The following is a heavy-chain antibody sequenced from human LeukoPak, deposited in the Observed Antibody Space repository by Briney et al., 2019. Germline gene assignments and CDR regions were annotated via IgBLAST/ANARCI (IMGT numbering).Heavy chain of an antibody. J-gene: IGHJ4*02. D-gene: IGHD5-24*01. CDR2: INHSGST. Sequence: SETLSLTCAVYGGSFSGYYWSWIRQPPGKGLEWIGEINHSGSTNYNPSLKSRVTISVDTSKNQFSLKLSSVTAADTAVYYCARLRRDGYNTYPDYWGQGTLVTVSS. CDR1: GGSFSGYY. V-gene: IGHV4-34*01. CDR3: ARLRRDGYNTYPDY.